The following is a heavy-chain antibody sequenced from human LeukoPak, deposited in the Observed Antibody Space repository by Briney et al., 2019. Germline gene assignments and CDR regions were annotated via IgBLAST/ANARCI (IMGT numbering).Heavy chain of an antibody. V-gene: IGHV4-34*01. J-gene: IGHJ4*02. CDR3: ARERGRGYSYGPLDY. D-gene: IGHD5-18*01. CDR1: GGSFSGYY. Sequence: PSETLSLTCAVYGGSFSGYYWSWIRQPPGKGLEWIGEINHSGSTNYNPSLKSRVTISVDTSKNQFSLKLSSVTAADTAVYYCARERGRGYSYGPLDYWGQGTLVTVSS. CDR2: INHSGST.